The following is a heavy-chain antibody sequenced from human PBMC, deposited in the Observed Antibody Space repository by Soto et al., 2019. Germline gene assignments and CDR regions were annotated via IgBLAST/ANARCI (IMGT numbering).Heavy chain of an antibody. D-gene: IGHD3-9*01. CDR2: INGGGGTT. J-gene: IGHJ4*02. CDR3: AKDRHPDGIWTFDY. V-gene: IGHV3-23*01. CDR1: GFSFSGYT. Sequence: PRGSLRLSCAASGFSFSGYTMNWVRQAQGKGLEWISGINGGGGTTYYADSVKGRFTISRDDSKNILYLQMNSPRAEDTAIYYCAKDRHPDGIWTFDYWGRGTLVTVSS.